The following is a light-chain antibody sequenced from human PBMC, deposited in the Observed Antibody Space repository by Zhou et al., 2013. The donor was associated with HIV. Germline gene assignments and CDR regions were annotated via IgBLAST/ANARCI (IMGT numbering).Light chain of an antibody. V-gene: IGKV3-20*01. J-gene: IGKJ2*01. CDR3: QQYASSPPYT. CDR1: QAFSNTY. CDR2: GAS. Sequence: EIVLTQSPGTLSLSLGERATLSCRASQAFSNTYLAWYQQKPGQAPRLLIYGASSRATGIPDRFSGSGSGTHFTLTISRLEPEDFAVYYCQQYASSPPYTFGQGTK.